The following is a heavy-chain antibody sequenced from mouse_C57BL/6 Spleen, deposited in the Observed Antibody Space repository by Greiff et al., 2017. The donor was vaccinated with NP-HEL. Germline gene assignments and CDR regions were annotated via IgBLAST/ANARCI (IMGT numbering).Heavy chain of an antibody. CDR1: GFSFNTYA. CDR3: VRHVMDYYGNAWFAY. V-gene: IGHV10-1*01. Sequence: GGGLVQPKGSLKLSCAASGFSFNTYAMNWVRQAPGKGLDWVARIRSKSNNYATYYADSVKDRFPISRDDSESMLYLKMNNLKTEDTAMYYCVRHVMDYYGNAWFAYWGQGTLVTVSA. D-gene: IGHD1-1*01. CDR2: IRSKSNNYAT. J-gene: IGHJ3*01.